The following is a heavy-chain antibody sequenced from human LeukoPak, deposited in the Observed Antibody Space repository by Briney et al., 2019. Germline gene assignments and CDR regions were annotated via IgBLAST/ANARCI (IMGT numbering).Heavy chain of an antibody. D-gene: IGHD3-10*01. Sequence: ASVKVSCKDSGSIFNTYGFSWVRQAPGQGLEWIGWINVHKGNTNYAQKFQGRVTMTADTSTSTVYMELRSLTSDDTAVYYCAKEEYVSGSYVDDWGQGTLVTVSS. CDR2: INVHKGNT. V-gene: IGHV1-18*01. CDR1: GSIFNTYG. CDR3: AKEEYVSGSYVDD. J-gene: IGHJ4*02.